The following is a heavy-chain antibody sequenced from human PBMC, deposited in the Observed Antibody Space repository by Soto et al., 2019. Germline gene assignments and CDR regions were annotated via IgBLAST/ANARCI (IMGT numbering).Heavy chain of an antibody. V-gene: IGHV4-39*01. CDR1: GGSISSSSYY. D-gene: IGHD3-3*01. J-gene: IGHJ6*03. CDR3: ARPCYDFWSGYYARYYYMDV. Sequence: PSETLSLTCTVSGGSISSSSYYWGWIRQPPGKGLEWIGSIYYSGSTYYNPSLKSRVTISVDTSKNQFSLKLSSVTAADTVVYYFARPCYDFWSGYYARYYYMDVWGKGTTVTVSS. CDR2: IYYSGST.